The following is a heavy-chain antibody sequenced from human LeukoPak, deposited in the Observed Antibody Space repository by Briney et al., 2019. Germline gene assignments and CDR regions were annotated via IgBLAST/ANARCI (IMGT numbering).Heavy chain of an antibody. CDR1: GGSISGSSYY. D-gene: IGHD5-12*01. V-gene: IGHV4-39*07. J-gene: IGHJ4*02. CDR3: ARDTFGGYDVAYFDY. Sequence: SETLSLTCTVSGGSISGSSYYWGWIRQPPGKGLEWIGSIYYSGSTYYNPSLKSRVTISVDTSKSQFSLKLSSVTAADTAVYYCARDTFGGYDVAYFDYWGQGTLVTVSS. CDR2: IYYSGST.